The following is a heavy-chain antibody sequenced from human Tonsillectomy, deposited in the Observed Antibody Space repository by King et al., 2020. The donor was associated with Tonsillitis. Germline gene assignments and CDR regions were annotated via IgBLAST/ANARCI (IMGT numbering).Heavy chain of an antibody. CDR3: ARTRYYYDSSACLY. D-gene: IGHD3-22*01. J-gene: IGHJ4*02. CDR2: INHSGST. CDR1: DGSFSGYY. V-gene: IGHV4-34*01. Sequence: VQLQQWGAGLLKPSETLSLTCAVYDGSFSGYYWSWIRQPPGKGLEWIGEINHSGSTNFNPSLESRVSISVDTSRNQFSLKLSSVTAADTAVYYCARTRYYYDSSACLYWGQGTLVTVSS.